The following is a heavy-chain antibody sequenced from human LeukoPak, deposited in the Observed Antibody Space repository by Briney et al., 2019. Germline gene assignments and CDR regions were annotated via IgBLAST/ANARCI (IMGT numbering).Heavy chain of an antibody. CDR3: ARVWFGELSPYFDY. CDR2: ISYDGSNK. J-gene: IGHJ4*02. CDR1: GFTFSSYA. D-gene: IGHD3-10*01. V-gene: IGHV3-30*14. Sequence: GGSLRLSCAASGFTFSSYAMHWVRQAPGKGLEWVAVISYDGSNKYYADSVKGRFTTSRDNSKNTLYLQMNSLRAEDTAVYYCARVWFGELSPYFDYWGQGTLVTVSS.